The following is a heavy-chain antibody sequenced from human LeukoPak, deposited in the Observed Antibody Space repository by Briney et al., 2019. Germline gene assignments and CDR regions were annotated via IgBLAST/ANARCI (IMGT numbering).Heavy chain of an antibody. CDR2: ISSSSSYI. Sequence: GGSLRLSCAASGFTFSSYSMNWVRQAPGKGLEWVSSISSSSSYIYYADSVKGRFTISRDNAKNSLYLQMNSLRAEDTAVYYCARDGGTMVRGVIISSDYFDYWGQGTLVTVSS. D-gene: IGHD3-10*01. J-gene: IGHJ4*02. V-gene: IGHV3-21*01. CDR1: GFTFSSYS. CDR3: ARDGGTMVRGVIISSDYFDY.